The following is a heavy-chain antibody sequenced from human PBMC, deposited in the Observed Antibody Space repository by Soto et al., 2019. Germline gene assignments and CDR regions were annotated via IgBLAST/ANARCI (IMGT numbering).Heavy chain of an antibody. J-gene: IGHJ3*02. V-gene: IGHV3-23*01. CDR2: ISSSGGST. CDR3: AKDVLRYFDWFPPHDAFDI. D-gene: IGHD3-9*01. Sequence: GGSLRLSCAASGFTFSSYAMSWVRQAPGKGLEWVSAISSSGGSTYYADSVKGRFTISRDNSKNTLYLQMNSLRAEDTAVYYCAKDVLRYFDWFPPHDAFDIWGQGTMVTVSS. CDR1: GFTFSSYA.